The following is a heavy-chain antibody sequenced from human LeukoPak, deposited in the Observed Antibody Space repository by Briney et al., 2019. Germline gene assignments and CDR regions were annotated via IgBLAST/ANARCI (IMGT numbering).Heavy chain of an antibody. CDR2: INPNSGGT. Sequence: ASVKVSCKASGYTLTRYYMHWVRQPPGQGLEGMGWINPNSGGTNYAQKFQGRVTMTRDTSISTAYMELSRLRSDDTAVYYCARGRIAARPDYWGQGTLVTVSS. CDR1: GYTLTRYY. J-gene: IGHJ4*02. D-gene: IGHD6-6*01. V-gene: IGHV1-2*02. CDR3: ARGRIAARPDY.